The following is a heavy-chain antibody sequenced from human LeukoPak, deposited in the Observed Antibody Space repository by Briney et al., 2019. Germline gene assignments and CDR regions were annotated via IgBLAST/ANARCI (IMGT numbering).Heavy chain of an antibody. D-gene: IGHD3-10*01. CDR2: IYYSGST. CDR3: ASGFLSGAFDI. J-gene: IGHJ3*02. V-gene: IGHV4-59*01. Sequence: SETLSLTCTVSGGSISSYYWSWIRQPPGKGLEWIGYIYYSGSTNYNPSLKSRVTISVDTSKNQCSLKLSSVTAADTAVYYCASGFLSGAFDIWGQGTMVTVSS. CDR1: GGSISSYY.